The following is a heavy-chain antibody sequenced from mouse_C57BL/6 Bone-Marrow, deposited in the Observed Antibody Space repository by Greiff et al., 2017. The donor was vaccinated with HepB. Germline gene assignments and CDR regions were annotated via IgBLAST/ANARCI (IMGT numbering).Heavy chain of an antibody. CDR2: IYPGSGST. D-gene: IGHD2-3*01. V-gene: IGHV1-55*01. CDR3: ARRDGYPWFAY. Sequence: QVHVKQSGAELVKPGASVKMSCKASGYTFTSYWITWVKQRPGQGLEWIGDIYPGSGSTNYNEKFKSKATLTVDTSSSTAYMQLSSLTSEDSAVYYCARRDGYPWFAYWGQGTLVTVSA. CDR1: GYTFTSYW. J-gene: IGHJ3*01.